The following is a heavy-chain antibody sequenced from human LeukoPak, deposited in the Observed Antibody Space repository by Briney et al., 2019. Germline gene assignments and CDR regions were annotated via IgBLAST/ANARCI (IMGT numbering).Heavy chain of an antibody. CDR1: GYTFTSYG. D-gene: IGHD3-22*01. Sequence: ASVKVSCKASGYTFTSYGISWVRQAPGQGLEWMGWISAYNGNTNYAQKLQGRVTMTTDTSTSTAYMELRSLRSDDTAVYYCARDNYPFGRTQYDSSGYYYAYWGQGTLVTVSS. J-gene: IGHJ4*02. CDR3: ARDNYPFGRTQYDSSGYYYAY. CDR2: ISAYNGNT. V-gene: IGHV1-18*01.